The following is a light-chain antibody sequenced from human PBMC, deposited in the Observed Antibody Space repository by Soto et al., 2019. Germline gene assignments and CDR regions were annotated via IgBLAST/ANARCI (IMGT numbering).Light chain of an antibody. Sequence: QSVLTQPPSASGTPGQRVTISCSGSSSNIGSNYVYWYQQLPGTAPKLLIYRNNQRPSGVPDRFSGSKSGTSASLAISGLRSEDEAEYYCAALDDSLRGVFGTGTKVPVL. J-gene: IGLJ1*01. V-gene: IGLV1-47*01. CDR3: AALDDSLRGV. CDR2: RNN. CDR1: SSNIGSNY.